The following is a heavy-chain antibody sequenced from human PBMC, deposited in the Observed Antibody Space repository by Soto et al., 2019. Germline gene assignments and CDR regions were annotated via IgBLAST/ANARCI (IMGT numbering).Heavy chain of an antibody. V-gene: IGHV4-34*01. J-gene: IGHJ4*02. Sequence: SETLSLTCAVYGGSFSGYYWSWIRQPPGKGLEWIGEINHSGSTNYNPSLKSRVTISVDTSKNQFSLKLSSVTAADTAVYYCARDLVTMIVAYFDYWGQGTLVTVSS. CDR1: GGSFSGYY. D-gene: IGHD3-22*01. CDR2: INHSGST. CDR3: ARDLVTMIVAYFDY.